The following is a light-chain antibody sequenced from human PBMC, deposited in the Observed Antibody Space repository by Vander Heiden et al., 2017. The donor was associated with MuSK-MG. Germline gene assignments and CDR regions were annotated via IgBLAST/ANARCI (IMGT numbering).Light chain of an antibody. J-gene: IGKJ2*01. V-gene: IGKV1-39*01. CDR1: QSISSY. CDR3: QQRDSTPST. Sequence: DIQMTQSPSSLSASVGDRVTITCRASQSISSYLNWYQQKPGKAPKLLIYAASSLQSGVPSRFSGSGSGTDFTLTISRLQPEDFATYYCQQRDSTPSTFGQEAKLGIK. CDR2: AAS.